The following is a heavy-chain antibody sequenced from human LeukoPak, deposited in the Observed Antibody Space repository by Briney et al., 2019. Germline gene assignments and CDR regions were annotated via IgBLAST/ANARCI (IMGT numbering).Heavy chain of an antibody. Sequence: SETLSLTCAVYGGSFSGYYWSWIRQPPGKGLEWIGEINHSGSTNYNPSLKSRVTISVDTSKNQFSLKLSSVTAADTAVYYCARLYCSGGSCYSGIRTYFDYWGQGTLVTVSS. CDR3: ARLYCSGGSCYSGIRTYFDY. D-gene: IGHD2-15*01. CDR2: INHSGST. J-gene: IGHJ4*02. V-gene: IGHV4-34*01. CDR1: GGSFSGYY.